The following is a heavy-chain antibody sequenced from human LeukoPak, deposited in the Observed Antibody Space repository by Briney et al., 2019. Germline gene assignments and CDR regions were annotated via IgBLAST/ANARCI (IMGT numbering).Heavy chain of an antibody. CDR3: AGHSSGSRTLDY. V-gene: IGHV4-4*07. D-gene: IGHD3-22*01. Sequence: KLSETLSFTCTVSGGSISSYYWSWIRQPAGKGLEWIGRIYTSGSTNYNPSLKSRVTMSVDTSKNQFSLKLSSVTAADTAVYYCAGHSSGSRTLDYWGQGTVDTVSS. CDR1: GGSISSYY. CDR2: IYTSGST. J-gene: IGHJ4*02.